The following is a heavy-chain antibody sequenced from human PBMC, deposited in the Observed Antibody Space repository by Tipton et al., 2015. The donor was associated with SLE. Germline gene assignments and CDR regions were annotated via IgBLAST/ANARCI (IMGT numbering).Heavy chain of an antibody. CDR2: LSLSDKN. J-gene: IGHJ4*02. V-gene: IGHV4-4*07. D-gene: IGHD6-13*01. CDR3: ARVTSIAAAGPLDY. Sequence: GLVKPSETLSLTCNVSDASMNSYFWNWIRQPAGKGLEWIGRLSLSDKNNYNPSLQSRVTMSVDTSKSQFSLEVRSVTATDTAVYYCARVTSIAAAGPLDYWGQGTLVTVSS. CDR1: DASMNSYF.